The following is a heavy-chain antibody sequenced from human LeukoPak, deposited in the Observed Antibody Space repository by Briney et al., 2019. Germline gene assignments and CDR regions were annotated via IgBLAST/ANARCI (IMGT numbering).Heavy chain of an antibody. CDR2: IYYSGST. Sequence: SETLSLTCTVSGGSISSYYWSWIRQPPGKGLEWIGYIYYSGSTNYNPSLKSRVTISVDTSKNQFSLKLSSVTAADTAVYYCARVLRGVAVAGFDYWGQGTLVTVSP. D-gene: IGHD6-19*01. V-gene: IGHV4-59*01. J-gene: IGHJ4*02. CDR1: GGSISSYY. CDR3: ARVLRGVAVAGFDY.